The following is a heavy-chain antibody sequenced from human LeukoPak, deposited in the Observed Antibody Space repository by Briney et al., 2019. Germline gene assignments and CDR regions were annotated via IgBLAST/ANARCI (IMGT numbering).Heavy chain of an antibody. CDR1: GFTFSSYG. CDR3: ARGTRYCSSTSCRYYYMDV. V-gene: IGHV3-33*01. D-gene: IGHD2-2*01. Sequence: GGSLRLSCAASGFTFSSYGMHWVRQAPGKGLEWVAVIWYDGSNKYYADSVKGRFTISRDNSKNTLYLQMNSLRAEDTAVYYCARGTRYCSSTSCRYYYMDVWGKGTTVTVSS. J-gene: IGHJ6*03. CDR2: IWYDGSNK.